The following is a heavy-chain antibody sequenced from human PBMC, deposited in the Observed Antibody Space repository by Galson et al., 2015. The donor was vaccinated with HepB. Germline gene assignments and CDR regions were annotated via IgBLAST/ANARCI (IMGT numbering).Heavy chain of an antibody. CDR2: ISYDGSKK. Sequence: SLRLSCAASGFTFSGFGMDWVRQFPGKRLEWVAVISYDGSKKYYADSVRGRFTISRDNSKDTLYLQMNSLRAEDTAVYYCAKEAEYSYGSREYYYFYGMDVWGQGTLVTVSS. CDR3: AKEAEYSYGSREYYYFYGMDV. V-gene: IGHV3-30*18. D-gene: IGHD5-18*01. CDR1: GFTFSGFG. J-gene: IGHJ6*02.